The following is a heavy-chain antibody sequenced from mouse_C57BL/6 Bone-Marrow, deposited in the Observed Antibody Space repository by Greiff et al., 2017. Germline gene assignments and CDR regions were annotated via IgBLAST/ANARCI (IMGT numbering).Heavy chain of an antibody. CDR2: ISSGGDYI. J-gene: IGHJ2*01. Sequence: EVMLVESGEGLVKPGGSLKLSCAASGFTFSSYAMSWVRQTPEKRLEWVAYISSGGDYIYYADTVKGRFTISRDNARNTLYLQMSSLKSEYTAMYYCTRAIYDDYDGDYFDYWGQGTTLTVSS. V-gene: IGHV5-9-1*02. D-gene: IGHD2-4*01. CDR3: TRAIYDDYDGDYFDY. CDR1: GFTFSSYA.